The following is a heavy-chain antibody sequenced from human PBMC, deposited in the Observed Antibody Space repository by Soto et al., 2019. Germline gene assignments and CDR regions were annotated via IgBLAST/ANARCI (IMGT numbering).Heavy chain of an antibody. D-gene: IGHD2-15*01. CDR2: IWYDGSNK. V-gene: IGHV3-33*01. J-gene: IGHJ2*01. Sequence: QVQLVESGGGVVQPGRSLRLSCAASGFTFSSYGMHWVRQAPGKGLEWVAVIWYDGSNKYYADSVKGRFTISRDNSKNTLYLQMNSLRAEDTAVYYCARDRPRYCSGGSCPNATRSIVWASNWYFDLWGRGTLVTVSS. CDR1: GFTFSSYG. CDR3: ARDRPRYCSGGSCPNATRSIVWASNWYFDL.